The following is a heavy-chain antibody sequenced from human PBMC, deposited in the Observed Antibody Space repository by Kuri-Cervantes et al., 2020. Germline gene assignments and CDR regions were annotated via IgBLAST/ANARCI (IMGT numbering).Heavy chain of an antibody. CDR3: AREYYYDSSGYWGFDY. CDR1: GFTVSSNY. D-gene: IGHD3-22*01. Sequence: GESLKISCAASGFTVSSNYMSWVRQAPGKGLEWVSVIYSGGSTYYADSVKGRFTISRDNSKNTLYLQMNSLRAEDTAVYYCAREYYYDSSGYWGFDYWGQGTLVTVSS. J-gene: IGHJ4*02. V-gene: IGHV3-66*02. CDR2: IYSGGST.